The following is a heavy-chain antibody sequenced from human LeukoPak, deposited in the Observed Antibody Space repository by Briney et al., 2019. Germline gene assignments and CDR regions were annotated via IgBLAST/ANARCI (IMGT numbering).Heavy chain of an antibody. D-gene: IGHD5-12*01. V-gene: IGHV3-48*02. CDR1: GFTFSYYS. Sequence: GGSLRLSCVASGFTFSYYSMNWVRQAPGKGLEWVSYINSISGEIWYADSVKGRFTISRDDAKNSLYLQMNSLRDEDTAVYHCARDHGYAFDYWGQGTLVTVSS. J-gene: IGHJ4*02. CDR3: ARDHGYAFDY. CDR2: INSISGEI.